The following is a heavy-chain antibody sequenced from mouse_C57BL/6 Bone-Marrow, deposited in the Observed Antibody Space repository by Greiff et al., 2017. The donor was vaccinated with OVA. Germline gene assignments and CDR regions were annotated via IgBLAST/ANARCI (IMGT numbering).Heavy chain of an antibody. Sequence: EVQVVESGGGLVKPGGSLKLSCAASGFTFSSYTMSWVRQTPEKRLEWVATISGGGGNTYYPDSVKGRFTISRDNAKNTLYLQMSSLRSEDTALYYCARNYYGSSYDVWGTGTTVTVSS. CDR3: ARNYYGSSYDV. J-gene: IGHJ1*03. CDR2: ISGGGGNT. V-gene: IGHV5-9*01. CDR1: GFTFSSYT. D-gene: IGHD1-1*01.